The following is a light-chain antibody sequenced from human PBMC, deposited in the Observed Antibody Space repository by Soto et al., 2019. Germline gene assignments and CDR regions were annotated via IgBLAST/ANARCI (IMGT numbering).Light chain of an antibody. Sequence: EIVMTQSPATLSVSPGERATLSCRASQSISSNLAWYQQKPGQAPRLLIYGASTRATGIPARFSGSGSGTEFTLTISSPQSEDFAVYYCQQYDNWPRWTFGQGTKVEIK. CDR2: GAS. CDR3: QQYDNWPRWT. CDR1: QSISSN. J-gene: IGKJ1*01. V-gene: IGKV3-15*01.